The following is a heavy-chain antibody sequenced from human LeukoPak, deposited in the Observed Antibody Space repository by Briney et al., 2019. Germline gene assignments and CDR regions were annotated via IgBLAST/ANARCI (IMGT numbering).Heavy chain of an antibody. V-gene: IGHV1-2*02. CDR1: GYTFTGYY. CDR2: INPNSGGT. CDR3: ARGITMVRESSGGY. D-gene: IGHD3-10*01. J-gene: IGHJ4*02. Sequence: GASVKVSCKASGYTFTGYYMHWVRQAPGQGLEWMGWINPNSGGTNYAQKFQGRVTMTRDTSASTAYMELSSLRSEDTAVYYCARGITMVRESSGGYWGQGTLVTVSS.